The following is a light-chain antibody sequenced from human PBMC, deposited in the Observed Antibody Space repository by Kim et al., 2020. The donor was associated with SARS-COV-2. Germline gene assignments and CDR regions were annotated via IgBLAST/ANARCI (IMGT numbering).Light chain of an antibody. J-gene: IGKJ3*01. CDR2: AAS. CDR1: QAIIDY. V-gene: IGKV1-16*01. Sequence: ASVGDSITITCRASQAIIDYLALFQQKPGRAPKSLIHAASSLQSGVPSRFSGSGSGTDFSLTIHNVQPEDFATYYCQQYKTYPFTFGPGIKVDIK. CDR3: QQYKTYPFT.